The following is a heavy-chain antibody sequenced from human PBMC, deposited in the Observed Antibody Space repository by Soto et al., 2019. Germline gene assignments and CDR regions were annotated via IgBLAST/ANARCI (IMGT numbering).Heavy chain of an antibody. CDR1: GYTFVGYY. CDR2: INPNSGGT. J-gene: IGHJ4*02. Sequence: QVQLMQSGAEVKKPGASVKVSCKASGYTFVGYYIHWVRQAPGQGLEWVGWINPNSGGTNYAQTFQGRVTMTRDTSISTAFMDLSRLISDDTAVYYCARGAAGDSSLVTYHFDCCGQGTLVTVSS. CDR3: ARGAAGDSSLVTYHFDC. D-gene: IGHD3-16*01. V-gene: IGHV1-2*02.